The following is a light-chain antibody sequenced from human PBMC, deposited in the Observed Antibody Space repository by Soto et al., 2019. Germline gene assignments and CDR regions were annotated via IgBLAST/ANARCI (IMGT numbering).Light chain of an antibody. CDR3: TSYTSTGAPVV. CDR2: GVT. J-gene: IGLJ2*01. CDR1: SSDVGGYNY. V-gene: IGLV2-14*03. Sequence: QPVLTQPASVSGSPGQSITISCTGTSSDVGGYNYVSWYQHHPGKAPELIIYGVTNRPSGASLRFSGSKSGNTASLTISGLQAEDEADYYCTSYTSTGAPVVFGGGTKLTVL.